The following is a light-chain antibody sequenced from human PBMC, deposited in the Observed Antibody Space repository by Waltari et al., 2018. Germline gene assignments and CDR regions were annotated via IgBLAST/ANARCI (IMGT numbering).Light chain of an antibody. Sequence: QSALTQPPSASGSPGQSVTISCAGTRSDVGGYNFVLWYQQHPGKAPKLMIFEVNQRPSGVPDRFSGSKSGNTASLTVSGLQAEDEADYYCCSYAGSNYFYVFGTGTKVTVL. CDR2: EVN. J-gene: IGLJ1*01. CDR3: CSYAGSNYFYV. V-gene: IGLV2-8*01. CDR1: RSDVGGYNF.